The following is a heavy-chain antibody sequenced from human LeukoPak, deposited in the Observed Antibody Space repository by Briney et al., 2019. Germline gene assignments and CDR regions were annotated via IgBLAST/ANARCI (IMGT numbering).Heavy chain of an antibody. J-gene: IGHJ4*02. CDR2: INHSGST. CDR3: ARKGGATLFDY. V-gene: IGHV4-34*01. D-gene: IGHD1-26*01. CDR1: GGSFSGYY. Sequence: PSETLSLTCAVYGGSFSGYYWSWIRQPPGKGLEWIGEINHSGSTNYNPSLKSRVTMSVDTSKNQFSLKLSSVTAADTAVYYCARKGGATLFDYWGQGTLVTVSS.